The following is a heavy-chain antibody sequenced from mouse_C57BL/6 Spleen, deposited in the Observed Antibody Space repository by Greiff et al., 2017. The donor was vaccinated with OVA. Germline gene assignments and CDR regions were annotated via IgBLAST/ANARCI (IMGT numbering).Heavy chain of an antibody. Sequence: QVQLQQPGAELVMPGASVKLSCKASGYTFTSYWMHWVKQRPGQGLEWIGEIDPSDSYTNYNQKFKGKSTLTVDKSSSTAYMQLSSLTSEDSAVYYCARRYCSSYGFAYWGQGTLVTVSA. D-gene: IGHD1-1*01. CDR3: ARRYCSSYGFAY. CDR2: IDPSDSYT. J-gene: IGHJ3*01. CDR1: GYTFTSYW. V-gene: IGHV1-69*01.